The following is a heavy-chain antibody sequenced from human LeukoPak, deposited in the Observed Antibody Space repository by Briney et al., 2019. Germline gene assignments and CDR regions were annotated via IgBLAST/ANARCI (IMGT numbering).Heavy chain of an antibody. J-gene: IGHJ6*02. CDR1: GGSISSSGYY. D-gene: IGHD6-13*01. V-gene: IGHV4-39*01. CDR2: IYFGGST. Sequence: PSETLSLTCTVSGGSISSSGYYWGWLRQPPGKGLKWIGSIYFGGSTYYNPSLKSRVTISVDTSKNLFSLKLSSVTAAETAVYYCARQAAAGTFYYGMDVWGQGTTVTVSS. CDR3: ARQAAAGTFYYGMDV.